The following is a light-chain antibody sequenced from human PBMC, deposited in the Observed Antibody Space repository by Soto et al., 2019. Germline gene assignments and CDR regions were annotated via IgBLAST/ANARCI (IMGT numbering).Light chain of an antibody. Sequence: QSVLTQPPSVSEAPRQRVTISCSGSSSNIGNNAVNWYQQLPGKAPKLLIYYDDLLPSGVSDRFSGSKSGTSAPLAISGLQSEDEADYYCAAWDDSLNASYVFGTGTKLTVL. CDR1: SSNIGNNA. CDR3: AAWDDSLNASYV. V-gene: IGLV1-36*01. J-gene: IGLJ1*01. CDR2: YDD.